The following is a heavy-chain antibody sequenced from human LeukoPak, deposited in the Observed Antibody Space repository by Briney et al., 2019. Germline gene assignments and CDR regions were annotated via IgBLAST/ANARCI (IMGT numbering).Heavy chain of an antibody. Sequence: SETLSLTCAVYGGSFSGYYWSWIRQPPGKGLEWIGEINHSGSTNYNPSLKSRVTISVDTSKNQFSLKLSSVTAADTAVYYCARGRWYYYDSSGYRFDYWGQGTPVTVSS. CDR2: INHSGST. V-gene: IGHV4-34*01. CDR1: GGSFSGYY. CDR3: ARGRWYYYDSSGYRFDY. D-gene: IGHD3-22*01. J-gene: IGHJ4*02.